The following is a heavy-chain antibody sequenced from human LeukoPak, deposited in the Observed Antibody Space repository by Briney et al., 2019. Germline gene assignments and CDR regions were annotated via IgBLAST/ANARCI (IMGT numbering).Heavy chain of an antibody. J-gene: IGHJ4*02. CDR2: ISGSGGST. D-gene: IGHD3-10*01. V-gene: IGHV3-23*01. CDR3: ANDGRGSMVRGVYVY. CDR1: GFTLSSYA. Sequence: PGGSLSLSCAASGFTLSSYAMSWVRQAPGKGLEWVSAISGSGGSTYYADSVKGRFTISRDNSKNTLYLQMNSLRAEDTAVYYCANDGRGSMVRGVYVYWGQGTLVSVSS.